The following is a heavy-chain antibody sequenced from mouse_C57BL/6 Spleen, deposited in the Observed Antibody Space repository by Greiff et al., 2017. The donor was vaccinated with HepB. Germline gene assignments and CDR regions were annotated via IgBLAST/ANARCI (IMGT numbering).Heavy chain of an antibody. CDR2: INPSSGYT. Sequence: QVQLKESGAELARPGASVKMSCKASGYTFTSYTMHWVKQRPGQGLEWIGYINPSSGYTKYNQKFKDKATLTADKSSSTAYMQLSSLTSEDSAVYYCARDDYDPFAYWGQGTLVTVSA. V-gene: IGHV1-4*01. J-gene: IGHJ3*01. CDR3: ARDDYDPFAY. D-gene: IGHD2-4*01. CDR1: GYTFTSYT.